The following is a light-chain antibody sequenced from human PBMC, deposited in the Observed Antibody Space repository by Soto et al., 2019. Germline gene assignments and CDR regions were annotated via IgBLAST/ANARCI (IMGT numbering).Light chain of an antibody. CDR2: GAS. Sequence: IVLTQSPATLSLSPGETATLSCRAIQSVFTTYLAWYQQKPGQAPRLLIYGASTRATGIPDRFSGSGSETDFTLTISGLEPEDFALYYCQEYGSPLTFGGGTKVELK. J-gene: IGKJ4*01. V-gene: IGKV3-20*01. CDR3: QEYGSPLT. CDR1: QSVFTTY.